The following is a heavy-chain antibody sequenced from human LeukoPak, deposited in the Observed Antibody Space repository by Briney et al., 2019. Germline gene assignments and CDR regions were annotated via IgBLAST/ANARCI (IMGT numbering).Heavy chain of an antibody. J-gene: IGHJ3*02. D-gene: IGHD5-24*01. CDR2: VNPNSGGT. V-gene: IGHV1-2*02. Sequence: ASVKVSCKASGYTFTGYYMHWVRQAPGQGLEWMGWVNPNSGGTNYAQKFQGRVTMTRDTSISTAYMELSSVTAADTAVYYCARRLRWLQLDAFDIWGQGTMVTVSS. CDR1: GYTFTGYY. CDR3: ARRLRWLQLDAFDI.